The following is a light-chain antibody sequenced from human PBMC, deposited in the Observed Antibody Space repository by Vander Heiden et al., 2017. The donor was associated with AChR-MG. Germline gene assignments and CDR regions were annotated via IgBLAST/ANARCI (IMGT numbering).Light chain of an antibody. CDR2: GTS. V-gene: IGKV3-20*01. J-gene: IGKJ1*01. CDR1: QSVSSGY. Sequence: EIVLTQSPGTLSLSPGERATLSCRASQSVSSGYLAWYQQKPGQAPRLLIYGTSSRATGIPDRFSGSGSGTDFTLTISRLEPQDIAIYYFQHDFTWPTFDQGTKVGIK. CDR3: QHDFTWPT.